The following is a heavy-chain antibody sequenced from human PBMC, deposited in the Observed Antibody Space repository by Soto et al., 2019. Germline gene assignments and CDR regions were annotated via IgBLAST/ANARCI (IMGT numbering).Heavy chain of an antibody. CDR3: ARDGLWFGDSHWFDP. CDR1: GFTFSSYS. D-gene: IGHD3-10*01. V-gene: IGHV3-21*01. J-gene: IGHJ5*02. CDR2: ISSSSSYI. Sequence: EVQLVESGGGLVKPGGSMRLSCAASGFTFSSYSMNWVRQAPGKGLEWVSSISSSSSYIYYADSVKGRFTISRDNAKNSLYLQMNSLRAEDTAVYYCARDGLWFGDSHWFDPWGQGTLVTVSS.